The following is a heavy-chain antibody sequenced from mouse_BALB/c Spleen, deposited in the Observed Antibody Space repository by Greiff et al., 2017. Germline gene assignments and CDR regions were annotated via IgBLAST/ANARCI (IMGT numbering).Heavy chain of an antibody. V-gene: IGHV5-9-4*01. J-gene: IGHJ4*01. D-gene: IGHD2-3*01. Sequence: DVQLVESGGGLVKPGGSLKLSCAASGFTFSSYAMSWVRQSPEKRLEWVAEISSGGSYTYYPDTVTGRFTISRDNAKNTLYLEMSSLRSEDTAMYYCARTHDGFPLYYAMDYWGQGTSVTVSS. CDR1: GFTFSSYA. CDR3: ARTHDGFPLYYAMDY. CDR2: ISSGGSYT.